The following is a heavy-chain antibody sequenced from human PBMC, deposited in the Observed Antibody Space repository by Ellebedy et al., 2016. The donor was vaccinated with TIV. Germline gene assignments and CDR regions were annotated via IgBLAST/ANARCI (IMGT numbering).Heavy chain of an antibody. CDR3: ARGINSAFDI. CDR2: TYYRSKWYN. D-gene: IGHD6-13*01. V-gene: IGHV6-1*01. Sequence: MPSETLSLTCAISGDSVSSNGIARNWIRQSPSRGLEWLGRTYYRSKWYNDYAVSVRGRITISLDTSKNQFSLQLNSVTPEDTAVYYCARGINSAFDIWGQGTVVTASS. CDR1: GDSVSSNGIA. J-gene: IGHJ3*02.